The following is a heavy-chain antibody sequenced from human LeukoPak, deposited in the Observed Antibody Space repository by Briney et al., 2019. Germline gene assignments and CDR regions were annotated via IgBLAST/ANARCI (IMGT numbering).Heavy chain of an antibody. D-gene: IGHD3-22*01. J-gene: IGHJ6*03. CDR3: ARHVRSSSGYYYYYYYMDV. V-gene: IGHV4-39*01. CDR1: VGSISSSSYY. CDR2: IYYSGST. Sequence: PSETLSLTCTVSVGSISSSSYYWGWIRQPPGKGLEWIGRIYYSGSTYYNPSLKSRVTISVDTSKNQFSLKLSSVTAADTAVYYCARHVRSSSGYYYYYYYMDVWGKGTTVTISS.